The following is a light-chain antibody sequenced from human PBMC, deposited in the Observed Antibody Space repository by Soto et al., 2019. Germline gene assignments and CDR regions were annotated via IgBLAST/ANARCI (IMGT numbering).Light chain of an antibody. J-gene: IGLJ1*01. CDR3: ATWDDSRKGV. CDR1: SSDIESHT. CDR2: TNN. V-gene: IGLV1-44*01. Sequence: QSALTQPPSASGTPGQRITISCSGSSSDIESHTVNWYQQVPGKAPKLLINTNNLRPSGVPARFSGSKSGASASLAISGLQSEDEATYYCATWDDSRKGVFGTGTKVTVL.